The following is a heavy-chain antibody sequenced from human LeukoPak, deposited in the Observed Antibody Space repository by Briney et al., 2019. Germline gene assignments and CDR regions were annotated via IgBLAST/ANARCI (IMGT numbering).Heavy chain of an antibody. J-gene: IGHJ4*02. CDR2: ISGSGINT. D-gene: IGHD3-22*01. CDR3: AKAIVVFISGQFWDS. V-gene: IGHV3-23*01. CDR1: GFTFSSYA. Sequence: GGSLRLSCAASGFTFSSYAMSWVRQAPGKGLEWVSAISGSGINTYYADSVKGRFTISSDNSKNTLYLQMNSLRAEDTAIYYCAKAIVVFISGQFWDSWGQGTLVTVSS.